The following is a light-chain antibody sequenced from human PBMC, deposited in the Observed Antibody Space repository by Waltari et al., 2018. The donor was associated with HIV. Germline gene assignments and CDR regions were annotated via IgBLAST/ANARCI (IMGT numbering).Light chain of an antibody. CDR2: WAS. J-gene: IGKJ4*01. Sequence: DIVMTQSPASLAVSLGERAPITSRSSQSLLHSSNNKNPLAWYQQKAGQPPKLLIYWASTRESGVPDRFSGSGSVTDFTLTITNFQAEDVAIYYCQQFYNSPVTFGGGTKVEI. CDR3: QQFYNSPVT. CDR1: QSLLHSSNNKNP. V-gene: IGKV4-1*01.